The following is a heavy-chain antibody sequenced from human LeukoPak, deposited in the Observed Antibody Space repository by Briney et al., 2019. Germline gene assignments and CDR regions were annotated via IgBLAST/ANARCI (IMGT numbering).Heavy chain of an antibody. CDR3: AKDGSGITGTFFDY. J-gene: IGHJ4*02. D-gene: IGHD1-20*01. Sequence: SGRSLRLSCAASGFTFSSYGMHWVRQAPGKGLEWAAVIWYDGSNKYYADSVKGRFTISRDNSKNTLYLQMNSLRAEDTAVYYCAKDGSGITGTFFDYWGQGTLVTVSS. CDR2: IWYDGSNK. V-gene: IGHV3-33*06. CDR1: GFTFSSYG.